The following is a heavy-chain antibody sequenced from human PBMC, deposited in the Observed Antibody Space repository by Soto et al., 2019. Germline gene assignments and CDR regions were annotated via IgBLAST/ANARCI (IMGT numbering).Heavy chain of an antibody. J-gene: IGHJ4*02. CDR2: IVVGSGNT. V-gene: IGHV1-58*01. D-gene: IGHD3-22*01. Sequence: GASVKVSCKASGFTFTSSAVQWVRQARGQRLEWIGWIVVGSGNTNYAQKFQERVTITRDMSTSTAYMELSSLRSEDTAVYYCAAAYYYDSSGYYESFDYWGQGTLVTVSS. CDR3: AAAYYYDSSGYYESFDY. CDR1: GFTFTSSA.